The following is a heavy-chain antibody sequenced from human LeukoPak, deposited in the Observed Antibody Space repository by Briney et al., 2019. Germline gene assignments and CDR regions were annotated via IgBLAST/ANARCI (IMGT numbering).Heavy chain of an antibody. CDR3: ARASPNWDRPDHDAFDI. J-gene: IGHJ3*02. CDR2: IYTSGST. V-gene: IGHV4-4*07. D-gene: IGHD7-27*01. Sequence: SETLSLTCTVSGGSISSYYWSWIRQPAGKGLEWIGRIYTSGSTNYNPSLKSRVTMSVDTSKNQFSLKLSSVTAADTAVYYCARASPNWDRPDHDAFDIWGQGTMVTVSS. CDR1: GGSISSYY.